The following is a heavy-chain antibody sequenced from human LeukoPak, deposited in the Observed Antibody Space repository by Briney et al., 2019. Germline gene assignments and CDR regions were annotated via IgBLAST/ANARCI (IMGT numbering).Heavy chain of an antibody. CDR2: IYYSGST. J-gene: IGHJ4*02. D-gene: IGHD2-15*01. Sequence: SDTLSLTCPVSGGSIINYYCNWIRQPPGKGLEWIGQIYYSGSTNYNPSLKSRVTISVDTSKNQFSLKLSSVTAADTAIYYCARGRGGFYYFDYWGLGTMVTVSS. CDR3: ARGRGGFYYFDY. V-gene: IGHV4-59*07. CDR1: GGSIINYY.